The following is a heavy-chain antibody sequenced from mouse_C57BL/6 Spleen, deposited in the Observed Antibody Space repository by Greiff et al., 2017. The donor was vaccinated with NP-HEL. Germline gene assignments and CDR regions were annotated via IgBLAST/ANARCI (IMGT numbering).Heavy chain of an antibody. CDR3: ARRNDGYYYAMDY. CDR2: ILPGSGST. CDR1: GYTFTGYW. Sequence: VQLQQSGAELMKPGASVKLSCKATGYTFTGYWIEWVQQRPGHGLEWIGEILPGSGSTYYTEKFKGKATFTTDTSSNTADMQLRSLTTEDSAIYYCARRNDGYYYAMDYWGQGTSVTVSS. D-gene: IGHD2-3*01. J-gene: IGHJ4*01. V-gene: IGHV1-9*01.